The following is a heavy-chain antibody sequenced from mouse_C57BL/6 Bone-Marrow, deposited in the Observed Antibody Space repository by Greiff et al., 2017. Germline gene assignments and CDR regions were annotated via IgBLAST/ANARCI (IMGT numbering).Heavy chain of an antibody. J-gene: IGHJ1*03. CDR3: ARCYYGSSYWYFDV. Sequence: EVKVEESGGGLVQPGGSLSLSCAASGFTFTDYYMSWVRQPPGKALEWLGFIRNKANGYTTEYSASVKGRFTSSRDNSQSILYLQMNALRTGDSAAYNCARCYYGSSYWYFDVWGTGTTVTVSS. CDR2: IRNKANGYTT. CDR1: GFTFTDYY. V-gene: IGHV7-3*01. D-gene: IGHD1-1*01.